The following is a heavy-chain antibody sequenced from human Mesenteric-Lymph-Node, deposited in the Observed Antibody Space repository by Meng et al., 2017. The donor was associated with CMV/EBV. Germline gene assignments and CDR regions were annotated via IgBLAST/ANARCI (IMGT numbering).Heavy chain of an antibody. D-gene: IGHD6-25*01. V-gene: IGHV1-8*03. CDR3: ARSPRGLQT. J-gene: IGHJ5*02. Sequence: ASVKVSCKASGYTFIRYDINWVRQTTGQGLEWMGWMNPNSGNTGYAQKFQGRVTITRNTSISTAYMELSSLRSEDTAMYYCARSPRGLQTWGQGTLVTVSS. CDR1: GYTFIRYD. CDR2: MNPNSGNT.